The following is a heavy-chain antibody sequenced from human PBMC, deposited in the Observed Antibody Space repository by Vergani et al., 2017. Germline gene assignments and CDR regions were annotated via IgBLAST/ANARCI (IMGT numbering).Heavy chain of an antibody. CDR3: ARSSKVTAYFDY. Sequence: QVQLQESGPGLVKPSETLSLTCTVSGGSISSYYWSWIRQPPGKGLEWIGYIYYSGSTNYNPSLKSRVTIAVDTSKNQFSLKLSTVTAADTAVYYCARSSKVTAYFDYWGQGTLVTVSS. D-gene: IGHD2-2*01. J-gene: IGHJ4*02. CDR2: IYYSGST. CDR1: GGSISSYY. V-gene: IGHV4-59*01.